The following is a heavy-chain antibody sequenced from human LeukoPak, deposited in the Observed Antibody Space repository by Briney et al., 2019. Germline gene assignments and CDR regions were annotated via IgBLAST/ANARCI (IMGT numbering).Heavy chain of an antibody. Sequence: SETLSLTCAVYGGSFSGYYWSWIRQPPGKGLEWIGEINHSGSTNYNPSLKSRVTISVDTSKNQFSLKLSFVTAADTAVYYCASGVWDSSSQKVDWFDPWGQGTLVTVSS. CDR1: GGSFSGYY. CDR2: INHSGST. J-gene: IGHJ5*02. D-gene: IGHD6-13*01. CDR3: ASGVWDSSSQKVDWFDP. V-gene: IGHV4-34*01.